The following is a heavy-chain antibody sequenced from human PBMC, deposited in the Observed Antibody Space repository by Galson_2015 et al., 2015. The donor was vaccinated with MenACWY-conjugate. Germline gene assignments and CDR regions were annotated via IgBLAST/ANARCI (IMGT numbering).Heavy chain of an antibody. D-gene: IGHD1-20*01. J-gene: IGHJ6*04. CDR1: GFTFSNYD. CDR3: VRGFLSRDKWNGLGLDV. V-gene: IGHV3-13*01. CDR2: ISTGGDT. Sequence: SLRLSCAASGFTFSNYDMHWVREERGKGLEWVSGISTGGDTYYSGSVKGRFTISRENAKNPLYLQMDSLRPGDTAIYYCVRGFLSRDKWNGLGLDVWGKGTTVIVSS.